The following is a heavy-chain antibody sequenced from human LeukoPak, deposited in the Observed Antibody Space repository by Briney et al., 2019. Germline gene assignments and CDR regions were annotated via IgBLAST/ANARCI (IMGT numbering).Heavy chain of an antibody. Sequence: SETLSLTCTVSGGSISSGDYYWSWIRQPPGKGLEWIGYIYYSGSTYYNPSLKSRVTISVDTSKNQFSLKLSSVTAADTAVYYCARANSSSRYSWYFDLWGRGTLVTVSS. J-gene: IGHJ2*01. V-gene: IGHV4-30-4*08. D-gene: IGHD6-13*01. CDR3: ARANSSSRYSWYFDL. CDR2: IYYSGST. CDR1: GGSISSGDYY.